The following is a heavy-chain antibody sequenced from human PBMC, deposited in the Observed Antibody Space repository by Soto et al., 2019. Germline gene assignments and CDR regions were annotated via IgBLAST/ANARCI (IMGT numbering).Heavy chain of an antibody. Sequence: GGSLRLSCAASGFTFSSYSMNWVRQAPGKGLEWVSSISSSSSYIYYADSVKGRFTISRDNAKNSLYLQMNSLRAEDTAVYYCASKGATITEYYFDYWGQGTLVTVSS. CDR3: ASKGATITEYYFDY. D-gene: IGHD5-12*01. J-gene: IGHJ4*02. CDR2: ISSSSSYI. V-gene: IGHV3-21*01. CDR1: GFTFSSYS.